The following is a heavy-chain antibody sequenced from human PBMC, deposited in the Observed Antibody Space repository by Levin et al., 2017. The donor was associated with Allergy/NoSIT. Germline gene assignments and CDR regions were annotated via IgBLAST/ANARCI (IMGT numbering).Heavy chain of an antibody. CDR2: ISSAGSDG. CDR3: AARVFDY. Sequence: PGGSLRLSCAVSGLNFNTYGMNWVRQARGKGLEWVALISSAGSDGYYADSVRGRFTISRDNSKSTVYLQMNSLRPDDTAVYYCAARVFDYWGQGTLVNVSS. J-gene: IGHJ4*02. CDR1: GLNFNTYG. V-gene: IGHV3-30*03.